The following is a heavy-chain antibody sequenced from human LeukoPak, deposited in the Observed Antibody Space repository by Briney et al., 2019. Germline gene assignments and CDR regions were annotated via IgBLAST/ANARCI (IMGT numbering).Heavy chain of an antibody. CDR1: GFTFSRYS. Sequence: GGSLRLSCAASGFTFSRYSMIWVRQAPGKGLERVSGISGSGGTTYYADSVKGRFTISRDNSKNTLYLQMNILRDEDTAVYYGARDYPFVDYWGQGTLVTVSS. CDR3: ARDYPFVDY. J-gene: IGHJ4*02. V-gene: IGHV3-23*01. CDR2: ISGSGGTT.